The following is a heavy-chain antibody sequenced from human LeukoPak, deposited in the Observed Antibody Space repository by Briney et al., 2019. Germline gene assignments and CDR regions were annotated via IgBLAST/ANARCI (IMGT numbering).Heavy chain of an antibody. CDR3: ARDLKRYSSGREMFYFDY. V-gene: IGHV1-18*01. CDR1: GYTFTSYG. CDR2: ISAYNGNT. D-gene: IGHD6-19*01. Sequence: ASVKVSCKASGYTFTSYGISWVRQAPGHGLEWMGWISAYNGNTNYAQKLQGRVTMTTDTSTSTAYVELRSLRSDDTAVYYCARDLKRYSSGREMFYFDYWGQGTLVTVSS. J-gene: IGHJ4*02.